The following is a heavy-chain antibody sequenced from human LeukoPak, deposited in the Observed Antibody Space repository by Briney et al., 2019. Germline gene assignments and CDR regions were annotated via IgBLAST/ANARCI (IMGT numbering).Heavy chain of an antibody. CDR3: AKGRRGSSYVHYFDT. CDR2: ISFHGANE. J-gene: IGHJ1*01. Sequence: GGSLRLSCTASGFNFSAYGMHWVRQAPGKGLDWVAVISFHGANEYYADSVKGRFTISRDNSNNTLYLQMNSVRAEDTAVYYCAKGRRGSSYVHYFDTWGQGTLVTVSS. V-gene: IGHV3-30*18. D-gene: IGHD3-22*01. CDR1: GFNFSAYG.